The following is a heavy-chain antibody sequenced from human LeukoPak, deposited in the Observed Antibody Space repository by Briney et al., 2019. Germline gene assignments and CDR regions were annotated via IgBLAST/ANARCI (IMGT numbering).Heavy chain of an antibody. CDR1: GYTFTSYD. V-gene: IGHV1-8*01. Sequence: ASVKVSCKASGYTFTSYDINWVRQATGQGLEWMGWMNPNSGNTGYAQKFQGRVTMTRNTSISTAYMELSSLRSEDTAVYYCARASDITMVRGSPNRFDPWGQGTLVTVSS. CDR3: ARASDITMVRGSPNRFDP. CDR2: MNPNSGNT. J-gene: IGHJ5*02. D-gene: IGHD3-10*01.